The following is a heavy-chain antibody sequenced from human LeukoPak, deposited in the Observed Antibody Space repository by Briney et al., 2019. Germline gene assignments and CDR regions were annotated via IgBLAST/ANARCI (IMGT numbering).Heavy chain of an antibody. V-gene: IGHV4-34*01. Sequence: PSETLSLTCAVYGGSFSGYYWSWIRQPPGKGLEWIGEINHSGSTNYNPSLKSRVTISVDTSKNQFSLKLSSVTAADTAVCYCARHRLDNYCSGGSCYGYYYYYMDAWGKGTTVTISS. J-gene: IGHJ6*03. CDR1: GGSFSGYY. CDR2: INHSGST. CDR3: ARHRLDNYCSGGSCYGYYYYYMDA. D-gene: IGHD2-15*01.